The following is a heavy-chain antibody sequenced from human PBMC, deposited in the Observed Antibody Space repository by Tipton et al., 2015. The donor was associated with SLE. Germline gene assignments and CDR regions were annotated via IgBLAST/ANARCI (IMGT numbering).Heavy chain of an antibody. CDR1: GGSISSHY. Sequence: LRLSCTVSGGSISSHYWSWIRQPPGKGLEWIGYIFYSGSTNFNPSLKSRVTISVDTSKNHFSLKLRSVTAADTAVYYCARSAVEGWFDPWGQGTLVTVSS. CDR3: ARSAVEGWFDP. D-gene: IGHD2-2*01. V-gene: IGHV4-59*11. CDR2: IFYSGST. J-gene: IGHJ5*02.